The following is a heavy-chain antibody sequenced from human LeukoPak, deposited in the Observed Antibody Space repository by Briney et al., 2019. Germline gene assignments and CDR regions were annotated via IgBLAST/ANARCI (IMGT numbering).Heavy chain of an antibody. D-gene: IGHD3-9*01. Sequence: PGRSLRLSCAASGFSFSSYGMHWVRQAPGKGLEWVAFIRYDGNNKYNAESVKGRFTISRDNSKNTLFLQMNSLRVEDTAVYYCAKDLGPNFDWFTLDYWGQGSLVTVPS. V-gene: IGHV3-30*02. J-gene: IGHJ4*02. CDR1: GFSFSSYG. CDR2: IRYDGNNK. CDR3: AKDLGPNFDWFTLDY.